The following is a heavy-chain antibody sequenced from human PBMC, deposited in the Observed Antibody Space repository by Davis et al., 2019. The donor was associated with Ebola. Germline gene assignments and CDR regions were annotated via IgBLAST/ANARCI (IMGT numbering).Heavy chain of an antibody. Sequence: PSETLSLTCGVSGGSLSGYYWNWIRQSPGKGLEWIGQINHIGITKYNPSLKTRVTMSVDTSQNQFSLMLTSVTAADTAVYYCARLPVLYWGKYGVDVWGQGTTVTVSS. J-gene: IGHJ6*02. V-gene: IGHV4-34*01. CDR2: INHIGIT. D-gene: IGHD2-8*02. CDR3: ARLPVLYWGKYGVDV. CDR1: GGSLSGYY.